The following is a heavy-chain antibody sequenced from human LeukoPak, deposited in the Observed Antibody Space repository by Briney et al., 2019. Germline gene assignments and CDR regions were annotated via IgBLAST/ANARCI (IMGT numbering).Heavy chain of an antibody. V-gene: IGHV4-61*01. CDR2: IYYSGST. CDR3: ASSTYYYDSSGYYDCAFDI. J-gene: IGHJ3*02. CDR1: GGSVSSGSYY. Sequence: SETLSLTCTVSGGSVSSGSYYWSWIRQPPGKGLEWIGYIYYSGSTNYNPSLKSRVTISVDTSKNQFSLKLSSVTAADTAVYCCASSTYYYDSSGYYDCAFDIWGQGTMVTVSS. D-gene: IGHD3-22*01.